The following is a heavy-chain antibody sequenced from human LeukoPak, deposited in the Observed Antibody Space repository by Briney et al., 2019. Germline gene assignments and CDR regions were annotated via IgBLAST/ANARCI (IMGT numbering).Heavy chain of an antibody. Sequence: GGSLRLSCAASGFTFSSYWMHWVRQAPGKGLVWVSRINSDGSSTSYADSVKGRFTISRDNAKNSLYLQMNSLRAEDTAVYYCARGRRPDAFDSWGQGTRVTVSS. J-gene: IGHJ3*02. CDR1: GFTFSSYW. CDR2: INSDGSST. V-gene: IGHV3-74*01. CDR3: ARGRRPDAFDS.